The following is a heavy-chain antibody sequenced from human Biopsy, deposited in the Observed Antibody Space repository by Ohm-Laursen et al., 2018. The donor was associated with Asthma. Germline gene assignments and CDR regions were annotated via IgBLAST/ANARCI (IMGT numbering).Heavy chain of an antibody. CDR3: ARDRPITMVRGVIITFDP. CDR1: EFTFSSYW. V-gene: IGHV3-7*05. Sequence: SLRLSCAAAEFTFSSYWMSWVRQAPGKGLERVANIKQDGSEKYYVDSVKGRFTISRDNAKNSLYLQMNSLRAEDTAVYYCARDRPITMVRGVIITFDPWGQGTLVTVSS. CDR2: IKQDGSEK. J-gene: IGHJ5*02. D-gene: IGHD3-10*01.